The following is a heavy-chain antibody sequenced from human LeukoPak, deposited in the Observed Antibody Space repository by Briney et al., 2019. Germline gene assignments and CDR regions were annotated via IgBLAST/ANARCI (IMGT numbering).Heavy chain of an antibody. Sequence: GGSLRLSCAASGFTFSSYWMHWVRQAPGKGLVWVSRINSDGSSTSYADSVKGRFTISRDNAKNTPYLQMNSLRAEDTAVYYCARVLRGYGLNYFDYWGQGTLVTVSS. CDR2: INSDGSST. V-gene: IGHV3-74*01. J-gene: IGHJ4*02. CDR3: ARVLRGYGLNYFDY. D-gene: IGHD5-12*01. CDR1: GFTFSSYW.